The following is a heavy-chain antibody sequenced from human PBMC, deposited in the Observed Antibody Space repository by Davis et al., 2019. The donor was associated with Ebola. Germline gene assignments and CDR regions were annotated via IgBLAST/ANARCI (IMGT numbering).Heavy chain of an antibody. J-gene: IGHJ2*01. V-gene: IGHV4-39*01. CDR2: IYYSGST. CDR3: STSSSLWYFDL. CDR1: GASISSSNYY. Sequence: SETLSLTCTVSGASISSSNYYWGWIRQPPGKGLEWIGSIYYSGSTYYNPSLKSRVTISVDTSKNQFSLKLSSVTAADTAVYYCSTSSSLWYFDLWGRGTLVTVSS. D-gene: IGHD6-13*01.